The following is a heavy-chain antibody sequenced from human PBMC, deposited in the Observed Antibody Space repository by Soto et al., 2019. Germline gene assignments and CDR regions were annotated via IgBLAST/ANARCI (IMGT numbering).Heavy chain of an antibody. CDR1: GYTFTSYA. J-gene: IGHJ4*02. V-gene: IGHV1-3*05. CDR2: INAGNGNT. Sequence: QVQLVQSGAEEKKPGASVKVSCKASGYTFTSYAIHWVRQAPGQRLEWMGWINAGNGNTKYSQKFQGRVTITRDTSASTAYMELSSLKSEDTALYYFARGDWWLFDYWGQGTLVTVSS. CDR3: ARGDWWLFDY. D-gene: IGHD2-8*02.